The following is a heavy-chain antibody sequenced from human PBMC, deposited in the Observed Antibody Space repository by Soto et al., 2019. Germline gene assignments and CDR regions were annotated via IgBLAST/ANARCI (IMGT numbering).Heavy chain of an antibody. CDR1: GYTFTSYG. CDR3: ARDGSSWYYYYYGMDV. J-gene: IGHJ6*02. CDR2: ISAYNGNT. D-gene: IGHD6-13*01. Sequence: KVSCKASGYTFTSYGISWVRQAPGQGLEWMGWISAYNGNTNYAQKLQGRVTMTTDTSTSTAYMELRSLRSDDTAVYYCARDGSSWYYYYYGMDVWGQGTTVTVSS. V-gene: IGHV1-18*04.